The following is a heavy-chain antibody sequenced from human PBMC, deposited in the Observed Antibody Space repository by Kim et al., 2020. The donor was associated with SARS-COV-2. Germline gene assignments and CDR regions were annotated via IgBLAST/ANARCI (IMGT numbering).Heavy chain of an antibody. CDR3: ARGGGSWIRYGYDV. D-gene: IGHD5-12*01. Sequence: GGSLRLSCAASGFTFSSYGMHWVRQAPGKGLEWVAVISYDGSNKYYADSVKGRFTISRDNSKNTLYLQMNSLRAEDTAVYYCARGGGSWIRYGYDVWGQGTTVTVSS. CDR2: ISYDGSNK. V-gene: IGHV3-33*05. CDR1: GFTFSSYG. J-gene: IGHJ6*02.